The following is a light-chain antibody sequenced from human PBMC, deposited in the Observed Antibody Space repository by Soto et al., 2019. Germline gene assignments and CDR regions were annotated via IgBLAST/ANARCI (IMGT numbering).Light chain of an antibody. CDR1: QSISSY. Sequence: DIQMTQSPSSLSASVGDRVTITCRASQSISSYLNWYQQKPGKAPRLLIYAASSLQSRVPSRFSGSGAGTDFPLTISSLQPEDFAAYYFQQSDRTPPSCGPGTKGDIK. CDR3: QQSDRTPPS. CDR2: AAS. V-gene: IGKV1-39*01. J-gene: IGKJ3*01.